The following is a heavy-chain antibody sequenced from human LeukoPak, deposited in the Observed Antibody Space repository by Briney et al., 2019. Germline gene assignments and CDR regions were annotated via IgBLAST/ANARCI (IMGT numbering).Heavy chain of an antibody. CDR2: ISYDGSNK. V-gene: IGHV3-30*03. Sequence: PGGSLRLSCAASGFTFSNNAMHWVRQAPGKGLEWVAVISYDGSNKYYADSVKGRFTISRDNSKNTLYLQMNSLRADDTAVYYCATPGQWPVYFDYWGPGIQVTVSS. D-gene: IGHD6-19*01. CDR1: GFTFSNNA. J-gene: IGHJ4*02. CDR3: ATPGQWPVYFDY.